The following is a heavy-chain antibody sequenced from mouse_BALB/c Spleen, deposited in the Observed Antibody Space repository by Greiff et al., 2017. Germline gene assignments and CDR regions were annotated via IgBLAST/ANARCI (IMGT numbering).Heavy chain of an antibody. CDR3: ATHYYAMDY. J-gene: IGHJ4*01. CDR1: GFNIKDTY. V-gene: IGHV14-3*02. CDR2: IDPANGNT. Sequence: VQLQQSGAELVKPGASVKLSCTASGFNIKDTYMHGVKQRPEQGLEWIGRIDPANGNTKYDPKFQGKATITADTTSNTAYLQLSSLTSEDTAVYYCATHYYAMDYWGQGTSGTVSS.